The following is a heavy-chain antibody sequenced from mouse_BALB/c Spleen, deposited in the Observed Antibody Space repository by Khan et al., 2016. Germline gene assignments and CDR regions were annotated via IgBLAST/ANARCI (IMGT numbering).Heavy chain of an antibody. CDR1: GYTFTNYV. D-gene: IGHD2-2*01. V-gene: IGHV1S136*01. J-gene: IGHJ2*01. CDR2: INPYNAGT. Sequence: VQLKQSGPELVKPGASVKMSCKASGYTFTNYVMHWVKQKPGQGLEWIGYINPYNAGTKYNEKFKGKATLTSDRSSSTAYMKLSSLTSEDSAFSYCAHDYYVYDFNYWGRGTTLTVSS. CDR3: AHDYYVYDFNY.